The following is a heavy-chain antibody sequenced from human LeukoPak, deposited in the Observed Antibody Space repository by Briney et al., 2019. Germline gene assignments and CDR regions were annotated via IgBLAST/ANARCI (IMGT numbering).Heavy chain of an antibody. V-gene: IGHV4-59*01. J-gene: IGHJ3*02. CDR3: ARGPLMRAFDI. Sequence: TSETLSLTCTVSGGSITSYYWSWIRQPPGKGLEWIGYIYYSGSTNYNPSLKSRVTISVDTSKNQFSLKLSSVTAADTAVYYCARGPLMRAFDIWGQGTMVTVSS. CDR1: GGSITSYY. CDR2: IYYSGST. D-gene: IGHD2-8*01.